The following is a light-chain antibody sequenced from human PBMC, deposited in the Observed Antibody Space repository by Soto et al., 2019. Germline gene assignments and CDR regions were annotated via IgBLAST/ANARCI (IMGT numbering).Light chain of an antibody. CDR2: EVV. CDR1: KSDIGVYDF. J-gene: IGLJ1*01. Sequence: QSALTQPPSASGSPGQSVTISCTGTKSDIGVYDFVSWYQHHPVKAPRLIIYEVVQRPSGVPDRFSGSKSDNTASLTVSGLQAADEADYFCKSYAGSNTYVFGSGTKLTVL. V-gene: IGLV2-8*01. CDR3: KSYAGSNTYV.